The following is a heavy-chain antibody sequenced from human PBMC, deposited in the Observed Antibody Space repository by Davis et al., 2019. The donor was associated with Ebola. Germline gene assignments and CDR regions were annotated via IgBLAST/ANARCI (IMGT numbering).Heavy chain of an antibody. Sequence: PGGSLRLSCAASGFTFDDYAMHWVRQAPGKGLEWVSGISWNSGSIGYADSVKGRFTISRDNAKNSLYLQMNSLIAEDTALYYCAKARTRGYSYGHNWFDPWGQGTLVTVSS. D-gene: IGHD5-18*01. CDR3: AKARTRGYSYGHNWFDP. CDR1: GFTFDDYA. J-gene: IGHJ5*02. CDR2: ISWNSGSI. V-gene: IGHV3-9*01.